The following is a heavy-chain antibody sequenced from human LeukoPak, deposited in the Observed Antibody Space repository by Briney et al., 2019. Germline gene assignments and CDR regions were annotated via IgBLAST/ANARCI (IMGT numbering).Heavy chain of an antibody. J-gene: IGHJ4*02. Sequence: GGSLRLSCAASGFTFSSYSMNWVRQAPGKGLEWVSYISSSSSTIYYADSVKGRFTISRDNAKNSLYLQMISLRDEDTAVYYCARDLHSSGYYVDYWGQGTLVTVSS. CDR2: ISSSSSTI. D-gene: IGHD3-22*01. CDR3: ARDLHSSGYYVDY. CDR1: GFTFSSYS. V-gene: IGHV3-48*02.